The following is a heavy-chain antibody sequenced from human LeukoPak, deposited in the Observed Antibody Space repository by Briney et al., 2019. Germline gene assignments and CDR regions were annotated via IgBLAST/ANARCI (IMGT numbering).Heavy chain of an antibody. V-gene: IGHV7-4-1*02. CDR1: GYTLTSYG. D-gene: IGHD3-3*01. CDR3: ARELYYDFWSGAFDI. J-gene: IGHJ3*02. CDR2: INTNTGNP. Sequence: ASVKVSCRASGYTLTSYGMNWVRQAPGQGLEWMGWINTNTGNPTYAQGFTGRFVFSLDTSVSTAYLQISSLEAEDTAVYYCARELYYDFWSGAFDIWGQGTMVTVSS.